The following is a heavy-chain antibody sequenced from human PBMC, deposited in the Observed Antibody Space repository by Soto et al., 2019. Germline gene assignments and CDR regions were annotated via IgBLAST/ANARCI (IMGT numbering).Heavy chain of an antibody. CDR3: ASLAAGHYYGSGSYGPPFDY. D-gene: IGHD3-10*01. Sequence: GSLRLSCAASGFTFSSYAMSWVRQAPGKGLEWVSAISGSGGSAFSADSVKGRFTISRDNSKNTLFLQMNSLRAEDTAVYYCASLAAGHYYGSGSYGPPFDYWGQGTLVTVSS. V-gene: IGHV3-23*01. CDR2: ISGSGGSA. CDR1: GFTFSSYA. J-gene: IGHJ4*02.